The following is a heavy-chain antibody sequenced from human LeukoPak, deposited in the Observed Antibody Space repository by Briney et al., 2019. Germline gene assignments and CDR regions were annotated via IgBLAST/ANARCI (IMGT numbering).Heavy chain of an antibody. Sequence: QPGGSLRLSCAASGFTFSSYWMSWVRQAPGKGLEWVANIKQDGSEKNYVDSMKGRFTISRDNAKNSLYLQMNSLRAEDTAVYYCAQLNTNWFDPWGQGTLVTVSS. CDR3: AQLNTNWFDP. CDR1: GFTFSSYW. CDR2: IKQDGSEK. D-gene: IGHD5-24*01. V-gene: IGHV3-7*01. J-gene: IGHJ5*02.